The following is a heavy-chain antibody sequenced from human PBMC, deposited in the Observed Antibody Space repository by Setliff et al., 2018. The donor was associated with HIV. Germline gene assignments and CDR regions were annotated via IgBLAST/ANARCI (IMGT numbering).Heavy chain of an antibody. V-gene: IGHV1-69*06. D-gene: IGHD6-13*01. Sequence: SVKVSCKTSGVTFTTYSITWVRQAPGQGLEWMGGIIPIIRSAKYAQKFQGRVTITADKSTSTAYMELSNLRSEDAAVYYCAREVASYSSRFDAFDVWGQGTTVTVSS. J-gene: IGHJ3*01. CDR2: IIPIIRSA. CDR1: GVTFTTYS. CDR3: AREVASYSSRFDAFDV.